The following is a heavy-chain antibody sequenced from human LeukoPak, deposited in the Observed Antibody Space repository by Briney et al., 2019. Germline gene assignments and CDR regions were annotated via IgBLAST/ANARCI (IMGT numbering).Heavy chain of an antibody. J-gene: IGHJ6*02. V-gene: IGHV3-30-3*01. D-gene: IGHD7-27*01. CDR1: GFTFSNYA. CDR2: ISYAGSNK. CDR3: ARDEAAGDPPSGMDV. Sequence: PGGSLRLSCAASGFTFSNYAMYWVRQAPGKGLEWVALISYAGSNKYYADSVKGRFTISRDNSKNTLYLQMNSLRPEDTAVYHCARDEAAGDPPSGMDVWGQGTTVTVSS.